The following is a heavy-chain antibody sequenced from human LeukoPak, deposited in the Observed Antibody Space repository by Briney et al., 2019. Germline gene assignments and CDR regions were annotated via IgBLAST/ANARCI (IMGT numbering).Heavy chain of an antibody. CDR3: ARVKWPVSIAAAGNWFDP. D-gene: IGHD6-13*01. CDR1: GDSVSSNSAA. J-gene: IGHJ5*02. CDR2: TYYRSKWYN. V-gene: IGHV6-1*01. Sequence: SQTPSLTCAISGDSVSSNSAAWNWIRQSPSRGLEWLGRTYYRSKWYNDYAVSVKSRITINPDTSKNQFSLQLNSVTPEDTAVYYCARVKWPVSIAAAGNWFDPWGQGTLVTVSS.